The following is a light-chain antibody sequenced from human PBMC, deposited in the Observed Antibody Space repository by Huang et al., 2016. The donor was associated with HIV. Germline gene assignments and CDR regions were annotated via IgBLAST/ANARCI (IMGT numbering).Light chain of an antibody. Sequence: EIVLTQSPGTLSLSPGERATVSCRASQSVSSSLAWYQQKPGQAPRLLIYGACTKVPGSPDRFRGSGAETDFTLTISRLEPEDFAIYYCQQYGGTPRTFGQGTKVEIK. V-gene: IGKV3-20*01. CDR2: GAC. CDR3: QQYGGTPRT. J-gene: IGKJ1*01. CDR1: QSVSSS.